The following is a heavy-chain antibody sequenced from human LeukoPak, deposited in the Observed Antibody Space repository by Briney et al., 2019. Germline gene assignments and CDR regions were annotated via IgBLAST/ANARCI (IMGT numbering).Heavy chain of an antibody. CDR1: GFTFSDYY. V-gene: IGHV3-23*01. D-gene: IGHD4-17*01. Sequence: GGSLRPSCAAPGFTFSDYYMTWVRQAPGKGLEWVSSISGGGETTYYADSAKGRFTISRDNSQNTLYLQMNSLRAEDTAVYYCARDYADYVGYFFFDYWGQGTLVTVSS. CDR3: ARDYADYVGYFFFDY. CDR2: ISGGGETT. J-gene: IGHJ4*02.